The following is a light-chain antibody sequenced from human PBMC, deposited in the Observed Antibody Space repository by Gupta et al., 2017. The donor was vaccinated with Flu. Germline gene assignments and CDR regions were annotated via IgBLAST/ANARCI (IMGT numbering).Light chain of an antibody. CDR3: QQRSDWLT. Sequence: EIVLTQSPATLSLSPGDRATLSCRASQSVSSFLAWYQQKPGQAPRLLIYDVSKRATGIPARFSGSGSGTDFTLTSSSLEPEDFAVYFGQQRSDWLTFGGGTKVEIK. J-gene: IGKJ4*01. CDR2: DVS. V-gene: IGKV3-11*01. CDR1: QSVSSF.